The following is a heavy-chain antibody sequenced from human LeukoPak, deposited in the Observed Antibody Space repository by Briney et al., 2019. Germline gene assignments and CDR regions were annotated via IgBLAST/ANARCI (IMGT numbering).Heavy chain of an antibody. CDR1: GFTFSSYS. CDR3: ARVGSDFWIGYHFDC. J-gene: IGHJ4*02. V-gene: IGHV3-21*01. D-gene: IGHD3-3*01. Sequence: GGTLRLSCAASGFTFSSYSMNWVRQAPGKGLEWVSSISTSRSYIYYADSVKGRFTISRDNPKNSLYLQMNSLRAEDTAVYYCARVGSDFWIGYHFDCWGQGALVTVSS. CDR2: ISTSRSYI.